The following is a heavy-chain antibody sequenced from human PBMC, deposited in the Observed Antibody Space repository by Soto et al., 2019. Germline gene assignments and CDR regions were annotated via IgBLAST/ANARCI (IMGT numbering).Heavy chain of an antibody. CDR3: ARGGVSYDFWSGPRADYYYGMDV. J-gene: IGHJ6*02. CDR1: GFTFSDYY. Sequence: PGGSLRLSCAASGFTFSDYYMSWIRQAPGKGLEWVSYISSSSSYTNYADSVKGRFTISRDNAKNSLYLQMNSLRAEDTAVYYCARGGVSYDFWSGPRADYYYGMDVWGQGTTVTVSS. V-gene: IGHV3-11*06. D-gene: IGHD3-3*01. CDR2: ISSSSSYT.